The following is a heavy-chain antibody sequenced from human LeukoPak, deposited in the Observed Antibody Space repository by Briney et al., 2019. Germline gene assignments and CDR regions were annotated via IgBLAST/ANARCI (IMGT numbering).Heavy chain of an antibody. V-gene: IGHV3-23*01. CDR2: ISGSGGTT. CDR1: GFTFNNYW. J-gene: IGHJ6*02. Sequence: GGSLRLSCAASGFTFNNYWMHWVRQAPGKGLEWVSAISGSGGTTYYADSVKGRFTISRDNSKNTLYLQMSSVRAKDTAVYYCAREVEWPHYGLDVWGQGTTVTVSS. CDR3: AREVEWPHYGLDV. D-gene: IGHD3-3*01.